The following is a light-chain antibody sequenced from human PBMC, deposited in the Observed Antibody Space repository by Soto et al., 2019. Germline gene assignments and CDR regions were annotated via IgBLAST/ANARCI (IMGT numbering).Light chain of an antibody. CDR3: SSYTSSTTLVV. Sequence: QSALTQPASVSGSPGQSITISCTGTSSDVGYYNLVSWYQQYPGKAPKLMIYEDINRPSGVSKRFSGSKSGNTASLTISGLQAEDEADYYCSSYTSSTTLVVFGGGTKVTVL. V-gene: IGLV2-14*02. CDR2: EDI. CDR1: SSDVGYYNL. J-gene: IGLJ2*01.